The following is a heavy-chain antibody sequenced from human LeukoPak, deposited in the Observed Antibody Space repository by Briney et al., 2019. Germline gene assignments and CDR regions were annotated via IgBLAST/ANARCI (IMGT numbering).Heavy chain of an antibody. J-gene: IGHJ6*02. CDR3: AKDSYYYDSSGHLPQAPGGMDV. Sequence: GGSLRLSCAASGFTFSSYGMHWVRQAPGKGLEWVAVISYDGSNKYYADSVKGRFTISRDNSKNTLYLQMNSLRAEDTAVYYSAKDSYYYDSSGHLPQAPGGMDVWGQGTTVTVSS. V-gene: IGHV3-30*18. D-gene: IGHD3-22*01. CDR2: ISYDGSNK. CDR1: GFTFSSYG.